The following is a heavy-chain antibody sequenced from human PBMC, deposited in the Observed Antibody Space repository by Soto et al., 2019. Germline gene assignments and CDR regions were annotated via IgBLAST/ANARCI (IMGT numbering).Heavy chain of an antibody. CDR3: ARRPHCSGGICYYGLDN. Sequence: VKVSCKASGYTFTNSDINWVRQAPGQGLEWMGWMNPDSGHAAYAQKFQGRVTLTTSTSTSTVYMEMRSLGSEDTAVYYCARRPHCSGGICYYGLDNWGQGTLVTVSS. D-gene: IGHD2-15*01. CDR1: GYTFTNSD. V-gene: IGHV1-8*01. J-gene: IGHJ4*02. CDR2: MNPDSGHA.